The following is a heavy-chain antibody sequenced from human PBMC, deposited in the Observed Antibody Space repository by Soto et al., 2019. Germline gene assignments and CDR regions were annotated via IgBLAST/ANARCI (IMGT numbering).Heavy chain of an antibody. CDR1: GFTFSSYD. D-gene: IGHD3-10*01. J-gene: IGHJ6*02. CDR3: AREHILGSQYYYYGMDV. Sequence: EVQLVESGGGLVQPGGSLRLSCAASGFTFSSYDMHWVRQATGKGLEWVSVIGSAGDTYYQGSVKGRFTISRENANNSLYLQMNSLRAEDTAVYYCAREHILGSQYYYYGMDVWGQGTTVTVSS. V-gene: IGHV3-13*01. CDR2: IGSAGDT.